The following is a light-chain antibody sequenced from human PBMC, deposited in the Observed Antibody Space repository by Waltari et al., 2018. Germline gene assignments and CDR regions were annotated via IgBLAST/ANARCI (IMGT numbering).Light chain of an antibody. CDR1: QNVSKN. Sequence: EIVMTPSPGTLSASPGERATLSCAASQNVSKNLAWYQQKVGQAPRLLVYDASTRATGIPARFSGSGSGTEYTLTISSLQSEDFALYYCQQYKKWPPYTFGPGTKLEIK. V-gene: IGKV3-15*01. CDR2: DAS. CDR3: QQYKKWPPYT. J-gene: IGKJ2*01.